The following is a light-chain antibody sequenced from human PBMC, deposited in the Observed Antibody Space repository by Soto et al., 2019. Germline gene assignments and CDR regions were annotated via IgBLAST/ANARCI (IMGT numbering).Light chain of an antibody. J-gene: IGKJ4*01. Sequence: EIVMTQSPATLSVPPGERATLSCRASQSVSSNLVWYQQKPGQVPRLLIYGASTRATGFPARFSGSGSGTEFTLTISSLQSEDFAVYYCQQYNDWPLTFGGGTKVDIK. V-gene: IGKV3-15*01. CDR1: QSVSSN. CDR2: GAS. CDR3: QQYNDWPLT.